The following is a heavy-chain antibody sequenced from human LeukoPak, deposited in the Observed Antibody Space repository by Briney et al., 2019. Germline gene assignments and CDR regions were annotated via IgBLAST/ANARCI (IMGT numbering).Heavy chain of an antibody. V-gene: IGHV3-30*04. CDR3: AREAYSSGRAGTFDI. J-gene: IGHJ3*02. Sequence: GGSLRLSCAASGFTFSSYAMHWVRQAPGKRLEWVALIPHDGGNKQYGDSAKGRFTVSRENSKNTVDLNMDSLTVDDTAIYYCAREAYSSGRAGTFDIWGQGTMVTVSS. CDR1: GFTFSSYA. CDR2: IPHDGGNK. D-gene: IGHD6-19*01.